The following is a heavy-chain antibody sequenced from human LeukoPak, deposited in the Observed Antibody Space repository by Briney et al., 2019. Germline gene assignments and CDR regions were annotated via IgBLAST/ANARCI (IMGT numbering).Heavy chain of an antibody. CDR2: IIPILGIA. D-gene: IGHD6-19*01. Sequence: SVKVSCKASGGTFSSYAISWVRQAPGQGLEWMGRIIPILGIANYAQKFQGRVTITADKSTSTAYMELSSLRSEDTAVYYCATHMDGEVLSDSSGWYIDYWGQGTLVTVSS. CDR3: ATHMDGEVLSDSSGWYIDY. V-gene: IGHV1-69*04. J-gene: IGHJ4*02. CDR1: GGTFSSYA.